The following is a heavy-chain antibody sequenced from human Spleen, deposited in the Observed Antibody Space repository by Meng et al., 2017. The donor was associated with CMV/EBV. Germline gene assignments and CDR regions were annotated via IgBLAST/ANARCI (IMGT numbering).Heavy chain of an antibody. D-gene: IGHD4-17*01. J-gene: IGHJ6*02. CDR1: GFSFGTYG. CDR3: AREPTTVTTWYYYYYGMDV. Sequence: GESLKISCAASGFSFGTYGMHWVRQAPDKGLEWVALIWYDGSNAYYADSVKGRFTISRDNAKNSLYLQMNSLRAEDTAVYYCAREPTTVTTWYYYYYGMDVWGQGTTVTVSS. CDR2: IWYDGSNA. V-gene: IGHV3-33*01.